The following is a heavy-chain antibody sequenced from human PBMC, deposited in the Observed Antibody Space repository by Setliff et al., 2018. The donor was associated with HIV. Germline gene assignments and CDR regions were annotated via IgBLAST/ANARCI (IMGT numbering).Heavy chain of an antibody. CDR3: ARDVDHMMDV. CDR2: IYHSGST. Sequence: PSETLSLTCIVSGYSISSRYYWGWIRQPPGKGLEWIGSIYHSGSTYYNPSLKSRVAISVDKSKNQFSLEPNSVTAADTAVYYCARDVDHMMDVWGQGTTVTVSS. J-gene: IGHJ6*02. CDR1: GYSISSRYY. V-gene: IGHV4-38-2*02.